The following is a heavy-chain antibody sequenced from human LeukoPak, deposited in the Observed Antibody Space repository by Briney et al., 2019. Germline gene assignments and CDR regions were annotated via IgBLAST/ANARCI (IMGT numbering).Heavy chain of an antibody. J-gene: IGHJ5*02. CDR3: AKDPDYSNFADNWFDP. V-gene: IGHV3-23*01. CDR2: ISGSGGST. CDR1: GFTFSSYA. D-gene: IGHD4-11*01. Sequence: GGSLRLPCAASGFTFSSYAMSWVRQAPGKGLEWVSAISGSGGSTYYADSVKGRFTISRDNSKNTLYLQMNNLRAEDTAVYYCAKDPDYSNFADNWFDPWGQGTLVTVSS.